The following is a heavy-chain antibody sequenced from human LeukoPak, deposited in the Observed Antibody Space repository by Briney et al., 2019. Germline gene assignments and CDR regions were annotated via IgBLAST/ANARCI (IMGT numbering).Heavy chain of an antibody. Sequence: PGGSLRLSCAASGFTFSSYEMNWVRQAPGKGLEWVSYISSSGSTIYYADSVKGRFTISRDNAKNSLYLQMNSLRAEDTAVYYCARDLSGSYAPGYWGQGTLATVSS. J-gene: IGHJ4*02. CDR1: GFTFSSYE. D-gene: IGHD1-26*01. CDR2: ISSSGSTI. V-gene: IGHV3-48*03. CDR3: ARDLSGSYAPGY.